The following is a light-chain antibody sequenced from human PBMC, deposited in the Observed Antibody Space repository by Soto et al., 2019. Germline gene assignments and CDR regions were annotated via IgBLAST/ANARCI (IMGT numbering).Light chain of an antibody. Sequence: EIVLTQSPVTLSLSPGDRATLSSRPRQSVRSFLAWYPQKPGQPPSLLIYDVSNRAAGIPARFSGSGSGTDVTLTISSLEPEDFAVYYCQQRTDWPPVYTFGQGTKLEIK. CDR1: QSVRSF. J-gene: IGKJ2*01. CDR3: QQRTDWPPVYT. V-gene: IGKV3-11*01. CDR2: DVS.